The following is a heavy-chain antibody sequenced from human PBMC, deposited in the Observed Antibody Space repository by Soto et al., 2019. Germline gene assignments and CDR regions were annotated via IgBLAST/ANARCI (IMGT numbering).Heavy chain of an antibody. V-gene: IGHV3-30*18. CDR1: GFTFSTYG. CDR3: AKDLKGGTDCLDY. CDR2: ISDDGTNK. Sequence: PGGSLRLSCAASGFTFSTYGMHWVRQAPGKGLEWVAVISDDGTNKYYADSVKGRFTISRDNSKNTLYLQMNSLRTEDTAVYYCAKDLKGGTDCLDYWGQGTLVTVSS. D-gene: IGHD2-21*02. J-gene: IGHJ4*02.